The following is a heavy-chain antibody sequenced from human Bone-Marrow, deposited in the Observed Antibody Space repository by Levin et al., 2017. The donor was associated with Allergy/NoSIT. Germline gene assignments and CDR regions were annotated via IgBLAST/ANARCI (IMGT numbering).Heavy chain of an antibody. CDR3: ARSSYR. CDR1: GFSFSTHA. CDR2: ISYDGSET. Sequence: PGGSLRLSCAASGFSFSTHAMHWVRQAPGKGLEWVTSISYDGSETYYADSVKGRFTISRDNSKNTVYVQINSLREEDTAVYFCARSSYRWGQGTLVTVSS. V-gene: IGHV3-30-3*01. J-gene: IGHJ4*02. D-gene: IGHD3-16*02.